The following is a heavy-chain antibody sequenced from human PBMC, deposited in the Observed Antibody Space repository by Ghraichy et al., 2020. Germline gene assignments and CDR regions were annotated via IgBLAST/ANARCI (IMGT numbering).Heavy chain of an antibody. J-gene: IGHJ6*02. Sequence: SETLSLTCTVSGGSISSYYWSWIRQPPGKGLEWIGYIYYSGSTNYNPSLKSRVTISVDTSKNQFSLKLSSVTAADTAVYYCAKALPRSSSSNYYYYGMDVWGQGTTVTVSS. V-gene: IGHV4-59*08. CDR2: IYYSGST. CDR3: AKALPRSSSSNYYYYGMDV. D-gene: IGHD6-6*01. CDR1: GGSISSYY.